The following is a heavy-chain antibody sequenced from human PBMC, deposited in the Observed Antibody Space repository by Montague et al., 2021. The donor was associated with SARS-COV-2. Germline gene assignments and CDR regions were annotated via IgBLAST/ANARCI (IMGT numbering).Heavy chain of an antibody. CDR2: IYDSGSA. J-gene: IGHJ5*02. CDR1: VGSISNYY. CDR3: ARAYCGGDCHVGP. D-gene: IGHD2-21*02. V-gene: IGHV4-59*01. Sequence: SETLSLTCTVSVGSISNYYWTWIRQPPGKGLDWIGYIYDSGSANYNPSLKSRSTISVDTSNNQFSLRLSSVTAADTAVYYCARAYCGGDCHVGPWGQGILVTVSS.